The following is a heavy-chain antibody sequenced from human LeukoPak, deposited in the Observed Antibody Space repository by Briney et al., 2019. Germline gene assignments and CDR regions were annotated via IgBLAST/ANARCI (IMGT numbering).Heavy chain of an antibody. CDR2: IGGSNGIT. J-gene: IGHJ4*02. V-gene: IGHV3-23*01. CDR3: ARNENSGWGYFDY. D-gene: IGHD5-12*01. CDR1: GFTFNSYA. Sequence: GGSLRLSCAASGFTFNSYAMSWVRQAPGKGLEWVSVIGGSNGITFYVGSVKGRFTISRDNSKDTLYLQMNSLRAEDTAVYYCARNENSGWGYFDYWGQGTLVTVSS.